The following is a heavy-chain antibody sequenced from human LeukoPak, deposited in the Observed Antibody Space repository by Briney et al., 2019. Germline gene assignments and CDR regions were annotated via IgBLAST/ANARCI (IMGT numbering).Heavy chain of an antibody. D-gene: IGHD3-9*01. J-gene: IGHJ6*02. CDR1: RFTFSSYS. CDR2: ISSSSSYI. V-gene: IGHV3-21*01. CDR3: AARRTGYRYGMDV. Sequence: GGYLRLYCAASRFTFSSYSMTWVRQAPGKGLEWVSSISSSSSYIYYADSVKGRFTISRDNAKNSLYLQMNSLRAEDTAVYYCAARRTGYRYGMDVWGQGTTVTVSS.